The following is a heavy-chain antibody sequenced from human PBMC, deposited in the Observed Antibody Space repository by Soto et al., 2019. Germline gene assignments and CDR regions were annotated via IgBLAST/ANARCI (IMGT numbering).Heavy chain of an antibody. J-gene: IGHJ4*02. D-gene: IGHD3-10*01. Sequence: QVQLVQSGADVKKPGASVKVSCRTSGYTFIDYYVHWVRQAPGQGLEWVGWINPNSGASKYAENFQGRVTMTRDRSTSTVYMELTGLRSDDTAVYYCARGRASGSYYLLDYWGQGTLVTVSS. V-gene: IGHV1-2*02. CDR1: GYTFIDYY. CDR2: INPNSGAS. CDR3: ARGRASGSYYLLDY.